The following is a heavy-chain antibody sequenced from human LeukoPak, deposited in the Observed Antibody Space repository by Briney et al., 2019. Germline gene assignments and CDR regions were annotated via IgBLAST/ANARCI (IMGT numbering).Heavy chain of an antibody. CDR2: IIPILGIA. Sequence: ASVKVSCKASGGTFSSYAISWVRQAPGQGLEWMGRIIPILGIANYAQKFQGRVTITADKSTSTAYMELSSLRSEDTAVYYCARAYDSSGYLAFDIWGQGTMVTVSS. CDR1: GGTFSSYA. D-gene: IGHD3-22*01. J-gene: IGHJ3*02. V-gene: IGHV1-69*04. CDR3: ARAYDSSGYLAFDI.